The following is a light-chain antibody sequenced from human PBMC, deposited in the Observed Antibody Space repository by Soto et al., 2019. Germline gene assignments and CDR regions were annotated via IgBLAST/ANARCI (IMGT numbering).Light chain of an antibody. CDR1: QSVSSN. J-gene: IGKJ3*01. Sequence: EIVMTQSPGTLSVSPGERAILSCRASQSVSSNLAWYQQKPGQTPRLLICGASTRATGIPARFSGSGSGTEFTLTISSLQSEDFAVYYCQQYNNWPPFTFGPGTKVDIK. CDR2: GAS. CDR3: QQYNNWPPFT. V-gene: IGKV3-15*01.